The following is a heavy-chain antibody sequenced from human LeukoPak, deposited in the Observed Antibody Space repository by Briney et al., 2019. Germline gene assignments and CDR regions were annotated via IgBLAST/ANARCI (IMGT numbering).Heavy chain of an antibody. Sequence: PAETLSLTCTVSGDSISSYYGSWIRQPPGKGLEWIGYIYYSGSIKYNPSLKRRLTISVQTSKNHVSLKLSSVNAANTAVYYCARHVRKRTYYYGSGTDYYYYMDVWGKGTTVTVSS. D-gene: IGHD3-10*01. CDR3: ARHVRKRTYYYGSGTDYYYYMDV. V-gene: IGHV4-59*08. CDR2: IYYSGSI. CDR1: GDSISSYY. J-gene: IGHJ6*03.